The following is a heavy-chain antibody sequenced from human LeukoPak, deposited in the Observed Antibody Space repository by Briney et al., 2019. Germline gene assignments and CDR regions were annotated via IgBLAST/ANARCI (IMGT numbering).Heavy chain of an antibody. V-gene: IGHV3-30*03. CDR1: GFTFSSYG. D-gene: IGHD6-19*01. J-gene: IGHJ4*02. CDR2: ISYDGSNK. CDR3: ARVQQTVAEPASYYFDY. Sequence: PGGSLRLSCAASGFTFSSYGMHWVRQAPGKGLEWVAVISYDGSNKYYADSVKGRFTISRDNAKNSLYLQMNSLRAEDTAVYYCARVQQTVAEPASYYFDYWGQGTLVTVSS.